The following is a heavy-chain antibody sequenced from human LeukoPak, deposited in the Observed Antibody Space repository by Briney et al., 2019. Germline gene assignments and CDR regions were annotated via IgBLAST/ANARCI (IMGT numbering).Heavy chain of an antibody. CDR2: IHYSGST. J-gene: IGHJ3*02. CDR1: GGSISNSNYY. CDR3: ARERRHYDSSAYPFPTDAFEI. Sequence: SETLSLTCTVSGGSISNSNYYWAWIRQPPGKGLEWIGSIHYSGSTYYNPSLKSRVTISVDTSKNQFSLKLTSVTAADTAVYYCARERRHYDSSAYPFPTDAFEIWGQGTMVTVSS. V-gene: IGHV4-39*07. D-gene: IGHD3-22*01.